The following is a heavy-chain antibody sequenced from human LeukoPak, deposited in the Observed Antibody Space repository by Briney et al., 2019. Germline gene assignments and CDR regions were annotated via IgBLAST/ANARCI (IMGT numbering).Heavy chain of an antibody. V-gene: IGHV4-34*08. CDR2: IYHAGST. Sequence: PGGSLRLACAASGFTFSSYSMNWVRQAPGKGLEWIGEIYHAGSTNYNPSLKSRVTILVDTSRNHFSLNVGSVTAADTALYYCAVKFAAGKANWFDPWGQGTLVPVSS. D-gene: IGHD6-13*01. CDR1: GFTFSSYS. J-gene: IGHJ5*02. CDR3: AVKFAAGKANWFDP.